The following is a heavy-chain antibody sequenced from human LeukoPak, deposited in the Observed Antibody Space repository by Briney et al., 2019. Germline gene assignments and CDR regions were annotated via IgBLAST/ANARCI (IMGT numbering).Heavy chain of an antibody. CDR2: ITGNGGRT. Sequence: PGGSLRLSCAASGFTFSSYAMAWVRQAPGKGLEWVSTITGNGGRTYYADSVKGRFTISRDNSKNTLYLQMNSLRAEDTAVYYCAKEGGSSTFFWFDPWGQGTVVTVSS. CDR3: AKEGGSSTFFWFDP. D-gene: IGHD2-2*01. V-gene: IGHV3-23*01. J-gene: IGHJ5*02. CDR1: GFTFSSYA.